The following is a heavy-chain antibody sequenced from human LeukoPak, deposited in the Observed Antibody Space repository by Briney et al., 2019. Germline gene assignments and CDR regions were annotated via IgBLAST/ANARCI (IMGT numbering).Heavy chain of an antibody. J-gene: IGHJ5*02. Sequence: SETLSPTCAVYGGSFSGYHWSWIRQPPGKGLEWIGEINHSGSTYFNPSLKSRVTISVDTSKNQFSLNLISVTAADTAVYYCARIYSPLGLSFNWFDPWGQGTLVTVSS. V-gene: IGHV4-34*01. CDR2: INHSGST. CDR3: ARIYSPLGLSFNWFDP. D-gene: IGHD7-27*01. CDR1: GGSFSGYH.